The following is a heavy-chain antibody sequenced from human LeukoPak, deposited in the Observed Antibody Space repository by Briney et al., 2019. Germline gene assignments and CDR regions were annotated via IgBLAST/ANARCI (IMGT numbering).Heavy chain of an antibody. CDR2: IKTKTDGGTT. V-gene: IGHV3-15*01. CDR1: GFTFFNAW. CDR3: VSQSFDF. Sequence: GGSLRLSCTASGFTFFNAWINWVRQAPGKGLDWGARIKTKTDGGTTDYAAPVKGRFTIARDGSKNTVYIQTDGLKTEDTAVYYCVSQSFDFWGQGTLVTVSS. J-gene: IGHJ4*02.